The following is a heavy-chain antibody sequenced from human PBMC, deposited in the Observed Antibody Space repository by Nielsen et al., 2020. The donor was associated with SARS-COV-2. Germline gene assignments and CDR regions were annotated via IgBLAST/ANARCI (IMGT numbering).Heavy chain of an antibody. CDR3: AREKFYYDTSNRPYNWFDP. J-gene: IGHJ5*02. V-gene: IGHV4-59*01. CDR2: IYYSGST. Sequence: SETLSLTCTVSGGSISSYYWSWIRRPPGKGLEWIGYIYYSGSTNYNPSLKSRVTISVDTSKNQFSLKLSSVTAADTAVYYCAREKFYYDTSNRPYNWFDPWGQGTLVTVSS. D-gene: IGHD3-22*01. CDR1: GGSISSYY.